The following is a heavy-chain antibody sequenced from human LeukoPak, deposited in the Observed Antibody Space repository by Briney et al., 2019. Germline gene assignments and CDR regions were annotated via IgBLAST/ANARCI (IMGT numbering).Heavy chain of an antibody. CDR1: GGTFSSYA. J-gene: IGHJ4*02. CDR2: IIPIFGTA. Sequence: VAPVKVSCKASGGTFSSYAISWVRQAPGQGLEWMGGIIPIFGTANYAQKFQGRVTITADESTSTAYMELSSLRSEDTAVYYCASRYCSSTSCGRAFYYWGQGTLVTVSS. V-gene: IGHV1-69*13. D-gene: IGHD2-2*01. CDR3: ASRYCSSTSCGRAFYY.